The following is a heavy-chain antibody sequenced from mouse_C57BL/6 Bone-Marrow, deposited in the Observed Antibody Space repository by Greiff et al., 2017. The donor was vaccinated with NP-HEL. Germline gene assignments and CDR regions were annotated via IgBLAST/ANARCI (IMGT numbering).Heavy chain of an antibody. CDR3: ARGLGYYGSSYDY. Sequence: DVKLVESGGDLVKPGGSLKLSCAASGFTFSSYGMSWVRQTPDKRLEWVATISSGGSYTYYPDSVKGRFTISRDNAKNTLYLQMSSLKSEDTAMNYCARGLGYYGSSYDYWGQGTTLTVSS. CDR2: ISSGGSYT. D-gene: IGHD1-1*01. V-gene: IGHV5-6*02. J-gene: IGHJ2*01. CDR1: GFTFSSYG.